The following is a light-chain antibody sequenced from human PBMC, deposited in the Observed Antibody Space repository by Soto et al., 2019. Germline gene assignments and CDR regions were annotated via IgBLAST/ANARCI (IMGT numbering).Light chain of an antibody. CDR1: QSVGTF. V-gene: IGKV3-11*01. CDR3: QQRRTWPVT. CDR2: DAS. J-gene: IGKJ4*01. Sequence: EIVLTQSPATLSLYPGESATLSCRASQSVGTFLAWYQHKPGQAPRLLILDASTRATGVPPRFSGSKSVTDFTLTISRLEPEDFAVYYCQQRRTWPVTFCGGTKVDI.